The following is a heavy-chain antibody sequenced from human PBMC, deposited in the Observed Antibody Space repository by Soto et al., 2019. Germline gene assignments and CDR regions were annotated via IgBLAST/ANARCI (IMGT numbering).Heavy chain of an antibody. Sequence: SETLSLTCTVSGGSISSYYWSWIRQPPGKGLEWIGYIYYSGSTNYNPSLKRRVTISVDTSKNQFSLKLSSVTAADTAVYYCARDGYCTNGVCYTGWFDPWGQGTLVTVSS. J-gene: IGHJ5*02. CDR3: ARDGYCTNGVCYTGWFDP. V-gene: IGHV4-59*01. CDR2: IYYSGST. D-gene: IGHD2-8*01. CDR1: GGSISSYY.